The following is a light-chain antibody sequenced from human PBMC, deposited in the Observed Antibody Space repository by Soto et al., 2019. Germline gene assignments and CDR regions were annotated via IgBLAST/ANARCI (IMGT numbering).Light chain of an antibody. J-gene: IGKJ4*01. V-gene: IGKV3-20*01. Sequence: DIVLAKSRETLYLSAGERASLSSKTIQSRGSNFLAWYQHKPGQAPRLLIYASSNRATGIPDRFSGSGSGTDFTLTISSLDTAAFAVYHCRKYGRSLGLAFGGGTKVDIK. CDR2: ASS. CDR1: QSRGSNF. CDR3: RKYGRSLGLA.